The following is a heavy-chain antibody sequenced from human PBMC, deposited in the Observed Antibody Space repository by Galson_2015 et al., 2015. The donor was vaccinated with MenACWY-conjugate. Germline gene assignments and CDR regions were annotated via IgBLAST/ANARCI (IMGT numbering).Heavy chain of an antibody. V-gene: IGHV3-33*06. J-gene: IGHJ6*02. CDR2: IWYDGRNK. CDR3: AKSDYDDARGYGLDV. D-gene: IGHD3-3*01. Sequence: SLRLSCEASGFAFSDYGINWVRQAPGKGLEWVAAIWYDGRNKYYEESVKGRFTISRDNSQNTLYLQMNSLRAEDTAVYYCAKSDYDDARGYGLDVWGQGTPVTVSS. CDR1: GFAFSDYG.